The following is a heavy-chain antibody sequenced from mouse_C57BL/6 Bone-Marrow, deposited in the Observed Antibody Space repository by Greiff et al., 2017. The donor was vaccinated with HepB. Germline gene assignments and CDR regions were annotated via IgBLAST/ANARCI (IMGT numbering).Heavy chain of an antibody. CDR2: INYDGSST. CDR1: GFTFSDYY. CDR3: ARETAQATGGFDY. J-gene: IGHJ2*01. D-gene: IGHD3-2*02. Sequence: DVKLVESEGGLVQPGSSMKLSCTASGFTFSDYYMAWVRQVPEKGLEWVANINYDGSSTYYLDSLKSRFIISRDNAKNILYLQMSSLKSEDTATYYCARETAQATGGFDYWGQGTTLTVSS. V-gene: IGHV5-16*01.